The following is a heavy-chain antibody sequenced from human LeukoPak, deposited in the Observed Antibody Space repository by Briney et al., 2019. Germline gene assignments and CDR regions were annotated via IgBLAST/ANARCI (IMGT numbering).Heavy chain of an antibody. Sequence: ASVKVSCKASGYTFTSYAISWVRQAPGQGLEWMGWISAYNGNTNYAQKLQGRVTMTTDTSTSTAYMEPRSLRSDDTAVYYCARGLAGYYDSSGYSSFDYWGQGTLVTVSS. D-gene: IGHD3-22*01. V-gene: IGHV1-18*01. CDR1: GYTFTSYA. CDR3: ARGLAGYYDSSGYSSFDY. CDR2: ISAYNGNT. J-gene: IGHJ4*02.